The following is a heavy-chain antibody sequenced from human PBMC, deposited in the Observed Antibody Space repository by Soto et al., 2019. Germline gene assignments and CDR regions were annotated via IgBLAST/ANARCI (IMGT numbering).Heavy chain of an antibody. CDR1: KFTITSYW. D-gene: IGHD5-18*01. J-gene: IGHJ6*02. CDR2: INSDGSSI. Sequence: EVQLVESGGGLVQPGGSVRLSCAASKFTITSYWMHWVRQAPGKGLVWVSRINSDGSSISYADAVKGRFTISRDNPKNTLYMHMNGLRVEDTAVYYCAREVSHGYVLRGMDVWGQGTTVTVFS. CDR3: AREVSHGYVLRGMDV. V-gene: IGHV3-74*01.